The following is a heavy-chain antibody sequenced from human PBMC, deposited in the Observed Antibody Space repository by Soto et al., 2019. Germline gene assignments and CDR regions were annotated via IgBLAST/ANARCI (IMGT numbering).Heavy chain of an antibody. J-gene: IGHJ5*02. CDR1: GYSFTSYW. Sequence: GESLKISCPGVGYSFTSYWIGWVRQMPGKGLEWMCIIYPGDSDTRYSPSFQGQVTISADRSITTAYLQWSSLKASDTAMYYCARGYCTTTICDPWFDPWGQGTLVTVSS. D-gene: IGHD2-2*01. CDR2: IYPGDSDT. V-gene: IGHV5-51*01. CDR3: ARGYCTTTICDPWFDP.